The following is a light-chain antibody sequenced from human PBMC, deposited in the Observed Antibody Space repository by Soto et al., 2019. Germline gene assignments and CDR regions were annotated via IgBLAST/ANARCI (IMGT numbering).Light chain of an antibody. V-gene: IGKV3-20*01. CDR2: GAY. Sequence: EIVLTQSPGTLSLSPGERATLSCRASQSVSNNYLAWYQQKPGQAHRLLIYGAYNRATGIQARFIGSGSGTDFTLTIRRLEPEDFAVYYCXHYVTSLTTFGQGTKVDIK. CDR1: QSVSNNY. J-gene: IGKJ1*01. CDR3: XHYVTSLTT.